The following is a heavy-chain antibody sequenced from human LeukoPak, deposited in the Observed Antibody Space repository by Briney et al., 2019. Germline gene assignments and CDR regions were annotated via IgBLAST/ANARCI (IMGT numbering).Heavy chain of an antibody. D-gene: IGHD3-10*01. CDR3: ARDFPGYYYGSGSSRGDY. J-gene: IGHJ4*02. Sequence: PGGSLRLSCAASGFTVSSNYMSWVRQAPGKGLEWVSVIYSGGSTYYADSVKGRFTISRDNSKNTLYLQMNSLRAEDTAVYYCARDFPGYYYGSGSSRGDYWGQGTLVTVPS. CDR2: IYSGGST. V-gene: IGHV3-53*01. CDR1: GFTVSSNY.